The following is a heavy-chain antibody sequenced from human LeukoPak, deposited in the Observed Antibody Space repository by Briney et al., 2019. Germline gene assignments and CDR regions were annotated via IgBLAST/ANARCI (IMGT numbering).Heavy chain of an antibody. CDR2: INTDGSST. D-gene: IGHD2-15*01. V-gene: IGHV3-74*01. CDR1: GFTFSSYW. CDR3: ARVFYCSGGSCYSGPFDY. J-gene: IGHJ4*02. Sequence: GGSLRLSCAASGFTFSSYWMHWVRQAPGKRLVWVSRINTDGSSTSYADSVKGRFTISRDNAKNTLYLQMNSLRAEDTAVYYCARVFYCSGGSCYSGPFDYWGQGTLVTVSS.